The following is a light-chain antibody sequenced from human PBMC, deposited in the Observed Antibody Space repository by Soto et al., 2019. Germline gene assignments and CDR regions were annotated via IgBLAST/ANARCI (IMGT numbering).Light chain of an antibody. Sequence: EVVLTQSPGTLSLSPGERATLSCRASQNVSSSSLAWYQQKPGQAPRLFIYGASSRATGITDRFSGSGSGTDFTLTIRRLEPEDFAVYYCQQYGTSPGTFGQGTKVEVK. CDR3: QQYGTSPGT. CDR2: GAS. CDR1: QNVSSSS. V-gene: IGKV3-20*01. J-gene: IGKJ1*01.